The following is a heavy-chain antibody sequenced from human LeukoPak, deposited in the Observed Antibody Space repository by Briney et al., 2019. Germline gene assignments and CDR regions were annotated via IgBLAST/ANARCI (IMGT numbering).Heavy chain of an antibody. CDR3: ATVKRSTTAYDY. CDR2: ISGSGGNT. V-gene: IGHV3-23*01. D-gene: IGHD4-17*01. CDR1: GFTFSTYV. Sequence: PGGSLRLSCAASGFTFSTYVMSWVRQAPGKGLGWVSDISGSGGNTHYADSVKGRFTISRDNSKNTLYLQMNSLRADDTALYYCATVKRSTTAYDYWGQGTLVTVSS. J-gene: IGHJ4*02.